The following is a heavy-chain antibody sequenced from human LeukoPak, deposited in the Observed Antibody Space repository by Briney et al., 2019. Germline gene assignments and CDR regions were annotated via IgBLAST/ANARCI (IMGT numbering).Heavy chain of an antibody. D-gene: IGHD6-13*01. Sequence: GGTLRLSCAASGFTFSSYGMSWVRQAPGKGLEWVSAISGSGGSTYYADSVKGWFTISRDNSKNTLYLQMNSLRAEDTAVYYCAKDQKAAAGTFDYWGQGTLVTVSS. J-gene: IGHJ4*02. V-gene: IGHV3-23*01. CDR2: ISGSGGST. CDR1: GFTFSSYG. CDR3: AKDQKAAAGTFDY.